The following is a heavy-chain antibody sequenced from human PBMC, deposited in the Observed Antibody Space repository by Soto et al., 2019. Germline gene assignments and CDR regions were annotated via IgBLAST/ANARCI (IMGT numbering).Heavy chain of an antibody. CDR2: IYYSGST. V-gene: IGHV4-59*01. Sequence: SETLSLTCTVSGGSISSYYWSWIRQPPGKGLEWIGYIYYSGSTNYNPSLKSRVTISVDTSKNQFSLKLSSVTAADTAVYYCARVNLHCTNGVCYYSSGLDPWGQGTLVTVS. CDR3: ARVNLHCTNGVCYYSSGLDP. D-gene: IGHD2-8*01. CDR1: GGSISSYY. J-gene: IGHJ5*02.